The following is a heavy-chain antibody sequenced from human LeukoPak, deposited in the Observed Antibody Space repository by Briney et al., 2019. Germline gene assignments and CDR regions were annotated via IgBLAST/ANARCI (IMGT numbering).Heavy chain of an antibody. CDR2: IKSKADGETT. J-gene: IGHJ4*02. CDR3: TTDLGITIIRGVIVS. CDR1: GFTFTHAW. D-gene: IGHD3-10*01. V-gene: IGHV3-15*01. Sequence: GGSLRLSFAASGFTFTHAWMTSVRQAPGKGLEWVGRIKSKADGETTDYAAPVKGRFFMSRDDSKATLFLQMNYLETEDTAVYYCTTDLGITIIRGVIVSWGQGTLVTVSS.